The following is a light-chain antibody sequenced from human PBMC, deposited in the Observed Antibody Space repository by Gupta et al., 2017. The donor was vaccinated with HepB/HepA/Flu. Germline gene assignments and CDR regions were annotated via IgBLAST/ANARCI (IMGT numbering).Light chain of an antibody. J-gene: IGKJ4*01. CDR2: GAS. V-gene: IGKV1-8*01. CDR1: QYISSY. Sequence: AIRMTQSPSSISASTGDRVTITCRASQYISSYLAWYQQKPGKAPNLLIYGASTLQSGVSSRFSGGGSGIDFTLTISHLQSEDFATYYCQQEDSSPLTFGRGTKVEIK. CDR3: QQEDSSPLT.